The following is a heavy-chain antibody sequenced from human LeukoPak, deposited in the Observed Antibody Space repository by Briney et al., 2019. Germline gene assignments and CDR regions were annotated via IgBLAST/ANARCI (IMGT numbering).Heavy chain of an antibody. Sequence: PGGSLRLSCVASGFTFSSYAMSWVRQASARGLEWVAGLRGDGSTFYADSVKGRFTLSRDESRNTVYLQLTYLRVEDTAVYYCAKASWVSSADAVLWGQGTPVTVSS. V-gene: IGHV3-23*01. CDR3: AKASWVSSADAVL. CDR1: GFTFSSYA. D-gene: IGHD3-16*01. J-gene: IGHJ4*02. CDR2: LRGDGST.